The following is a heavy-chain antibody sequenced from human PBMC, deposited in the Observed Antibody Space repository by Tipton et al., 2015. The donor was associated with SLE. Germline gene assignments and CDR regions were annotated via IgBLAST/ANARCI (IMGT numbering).Heavy chain of an antibody. CDR3: AGRRLIIFGHGMDV. V-gene: IGHV3-23*03. CDR1: GFTFSTYA. Sequence: SLRLSCAASGFTFSTYAMSWVRQAPGKGLEWVSVIYSGDITNYADSVKGRFTISRDNSKNTLYLQMSSLSAEDTAIYYCAGRRLIIFGHGMDVWGQGTTVTVSS. CDR2: IYSGDIT. J-gene: IGHJ6*02. D-gene: IGHD3-16*01.